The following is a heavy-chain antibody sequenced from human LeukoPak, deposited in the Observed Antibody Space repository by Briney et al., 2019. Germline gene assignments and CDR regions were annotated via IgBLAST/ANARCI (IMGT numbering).Heavy chain of an antibody. V-gene: IGHV4-34*01. CDR2: INHSGSS. CDR3: ARVRGYNWDKMDFVY. Sequence: SSETLSLTCAVPNGSFSSYFWSWLRQPPGKGLECIGDINHSGSSHYHPSLKNRSPMSIDTSKNEFSLRLTSVTAADTAVYYCARVRGYNWDKMDFVYWGHGTLVTVSS. CDR1: NGSFSSYF. D-gene: IGHD1/OR15-1a*01. J-gene: IGHJ4*01.